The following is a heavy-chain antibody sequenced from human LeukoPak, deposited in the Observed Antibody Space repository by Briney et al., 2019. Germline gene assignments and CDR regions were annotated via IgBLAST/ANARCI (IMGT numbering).Heavy chain of an antibody. CDR1: GGSISSYY. CDR3: ARVWQLVRGGNYYYYMDV. V-gene: IGHV4-59*12. CDR2: IYYSGST. Sequence: SETLSLTCTVSGGSISSYYWSWIRQPPGKGLEWIGYIYYSGSTNYNPSLKSRVTISVDTSKNQFSLNLNSVTAADTAVYYCARVWQLVRGGNYYYYMDVWGKGTTVTVSS. D-gene: IGHD6-6*01. J-gene: IGHJ6*03.